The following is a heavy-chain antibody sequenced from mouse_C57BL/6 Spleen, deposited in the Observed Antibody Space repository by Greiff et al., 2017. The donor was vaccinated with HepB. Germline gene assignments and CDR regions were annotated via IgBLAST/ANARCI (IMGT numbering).Heavy chain of an antibody. J-gene: IGHJ2*01. CDR2: INPSTGGT. V-gene: IGHV1-42*01. Sequence: DVQLVESGPELVKPGASVKISCKASGYSFTGYYMNWVKQSPEKSLEWIGEINPSTGGTTYNQKFKAKATLTVDKSSSTAYMQLKSLTSEDSAVYYCARGYLYFDYWGQGTTLTVSS. D-gene: IGHD2-2*01. CDR3: ARGYLYFDY. CDR1: GYSFTGYY.